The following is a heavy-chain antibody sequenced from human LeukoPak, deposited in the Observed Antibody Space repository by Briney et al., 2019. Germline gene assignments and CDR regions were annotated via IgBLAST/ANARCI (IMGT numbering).Heavy chain of an antibody. D-gene: IGHD7-27*01. CDR2: ISWSSGSL. J-gene: IGHJ4*02. CDR3: ARNWDRDYFDY. CDR1: GFTFDDYA. V-gene: IGHV3-9*01. Sequence: PGRSLRLSCTASGFTFDDYAMHWVRQAPGKGLEWVSGISWSSGSLGYADSVKGRFIISRDNSKNTLYLQMNSLRAEDTAVYYCARNWDRDYFDYWGQGTLVTAYS.